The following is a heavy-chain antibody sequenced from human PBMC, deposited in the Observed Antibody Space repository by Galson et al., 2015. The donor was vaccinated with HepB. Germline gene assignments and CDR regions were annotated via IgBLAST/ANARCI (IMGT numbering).Heavy chain of an antibody. CDR3: ARGDLRFLEWLLSFDY. Sequence: SVTVSCKASGSTSTSYDINWVRQATGQGLEWMGWMNPNSGNTGYAQKFQGRVTMTRNTSISTAYMELSSLRSEDTAVYYCARGDLRFLEWLLSFDYWGQGTLVTVSS. CDR2: MNPNSGNT. CDR1: GSTSTSYD. V-gene: IGHV1-8*01. J-gene: IGHJ4*02. D-gene: IGHD3-3*01.